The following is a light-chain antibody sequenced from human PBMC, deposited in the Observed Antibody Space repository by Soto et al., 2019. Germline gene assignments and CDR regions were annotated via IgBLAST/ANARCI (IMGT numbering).Light chain of an antibody. V-gene: IGKV1-9*01. CDR3: QQLNTYPLT. Sequence: DIQLTQSPSFLSASVGNRVTITCRASQGISSYLAWYQQKPGKAPKLLIYAASTLQSGVPSRFSGSESGTEFTLTISSLQPEDVATYDCQQLNTYPLTFGGGTKVEIK. CDR2: AAS. CDR1: QGISSY. J-gene: IGKJ4*01.